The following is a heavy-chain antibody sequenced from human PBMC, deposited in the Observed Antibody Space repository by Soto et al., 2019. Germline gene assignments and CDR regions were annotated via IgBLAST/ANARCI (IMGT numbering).Heavy chain of an antibody. V-gene: IGHV1-69*01. CDR2: IIPMYGPA. CDR1: GDTFSSYA. CDR3: ARVTSMVRGVIDNWFDP. J-gene: IGHJ5*02. D-gene: IGHD3-10*01. Sequence: QVPLVQSGAEVKKPGSSVTVSCKASGDTFSSYAIHWVRQAPGQGLEWMGGIIPMYGPAKYAQRFQGRVTITADESTTTVYMELTSLPSHDTAVYYCARVTSMVRGVIDNWFDPWGDGTLVTVSS.